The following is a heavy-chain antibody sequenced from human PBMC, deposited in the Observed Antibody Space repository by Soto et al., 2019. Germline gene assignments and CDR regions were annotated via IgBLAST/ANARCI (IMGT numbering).Heavy chain of an antibody. J-gene: IGHJ6*02. CDR2: INPNSGGT. V-gene: IGHV1-2*02. Sequence: GASVKVSCKTSGYTFSEYYIHWMRQVPGQGPEWMGWINPNSGGTKYAKKFQGVITMTSDTSTSTGFMELRRLRSDDTAVYYCARRLGGGGDYFYGMDVWGQGTAVTVSS. CDR3: ARRLGGGGDYFYGMDV. D-gene: IGHD3-10*01. CDR1: GYTFSEYY.